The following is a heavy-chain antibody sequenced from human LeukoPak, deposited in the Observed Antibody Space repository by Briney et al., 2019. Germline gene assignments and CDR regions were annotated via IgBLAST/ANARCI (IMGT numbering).Heavy chain of an antibody. Sequence: SETLSLTCAVYGGSFSGYYWSWIRQPPGKGLEWIGEINHSGSTNYNPSLKSRVTISVDTSKNQFSPKLSSVTAADTAVYYCARALLDAFDIWGQGTMVTVSS. J-gene: IGHJ3*02. V-gene: IGHV4-34*01. CDR1: GGSFSGYY. D-gene: IGHD2-15*01. CDR2: INHSGST. CDR3: ARALLDAFDI.